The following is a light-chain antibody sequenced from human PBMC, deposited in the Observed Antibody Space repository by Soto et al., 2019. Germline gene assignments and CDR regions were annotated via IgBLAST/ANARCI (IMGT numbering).Light chain of an antibody. CDR2: WAS. Sequence: DIVMTQSPDSLAVSLGERATINCKSSQSVLYSSNNKKCLAWYQQKPGQPPKLLIYWASTRKSGVPDRFSGSGSQTDFTLTISSLQAEDVAVYYCQQYYSSPVAFFQGTKLEI. CDR1: QSVLYSSNNKKC. V-gene: IGKV4-1*01. CDR3: QQYYSSPVA. J-gene: IGKJ2*01.